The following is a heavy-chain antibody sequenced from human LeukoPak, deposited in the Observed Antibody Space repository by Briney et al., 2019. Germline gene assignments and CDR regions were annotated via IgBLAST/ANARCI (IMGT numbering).Heavy chain of an antibody. CDR1: GYTFTGYY. CDR3: ARGPLLRHNALLGGY. Sequence: ASVKVSCKASGYTFTGYYMHWVRQAPGQGLEWMGWINPNSGGTNYAQKFQGRVTMTRDTSISTAYMGLSRLRSDDTAVYYCARGPLLRHNALLGGYWGQGTLVTVSS. V-gene: IGHV1-2*02. J-gene: IGHJ4*02. D-gene: IGHD3-3*01. CDR2: INPNSGGT.